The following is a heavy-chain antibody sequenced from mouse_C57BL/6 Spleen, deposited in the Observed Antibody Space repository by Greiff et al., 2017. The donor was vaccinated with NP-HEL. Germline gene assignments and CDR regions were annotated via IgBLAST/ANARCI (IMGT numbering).Heavy chain of an antibody. D-gene: IGHD3-2*02. V-gene: IGHV1-54*01. CDR2: INPGSGGT. CDR3: ARGGLRLRETWFAY. Sequence: QVHVKQSGAELVRPGTSVKVSCKASGYAFTNYLIEWVKQRPGQGLEWIGVINPGSGGTNYNEKFKGKATLTADKSSSTAYMQLSSLTSEDSAVYFCARGGLRLRETWFAYWGQGTLVTVSA. J-gene: IGHJ3*01. CDR1: GYAFTNYL.